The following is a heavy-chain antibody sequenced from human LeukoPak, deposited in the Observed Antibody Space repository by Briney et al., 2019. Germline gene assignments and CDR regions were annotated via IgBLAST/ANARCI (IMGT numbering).Heavy chain of an antibody. D-gene: IGHD6-19*01. CDR2: ISGSGGST. Sequence: GGSLRLSCAASGFTFSSYAMSWVRQAPGKGLEWVSAISGSGGSTYYAGSVKGRFTISRDNSKNTLYLQMNSLRAEDTAVYYCAKEGSSGWYVRDDAFDIWGQGTMVTVSS. CDR1: GFTFSSYA. V-gene: IGHV3-23*01. CDR3: AKEGSSGWYVRDDAFDI. J-gene: IGHJ3*02.